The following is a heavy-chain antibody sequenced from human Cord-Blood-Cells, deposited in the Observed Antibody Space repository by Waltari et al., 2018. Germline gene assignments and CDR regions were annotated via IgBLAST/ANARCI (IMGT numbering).Heavy chain of an antibody. D-gene: IGHD6-6*01. CDR3: ARELGYSSSSFDY. CDR2: INHSGST. J-gene: IGHJ4*02. Sequence: QVQLHQWGAALLKPSATLSPTCAVYRWSFCGYSSSRIRQPPGKGLEWIGEINHSGSTNYNPSLKSRVTISVDTSKNQFSLKLSSVTAADTAVYYCARELGYSSSSFDYWGQGTLVTVSS. CDR1: RWSFCGYS. V-gene: IGHV4-34*01.